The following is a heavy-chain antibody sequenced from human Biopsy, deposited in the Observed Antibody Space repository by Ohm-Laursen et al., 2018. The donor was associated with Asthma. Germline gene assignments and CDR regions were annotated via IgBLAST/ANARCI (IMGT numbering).Heavy chain of an antibody. Sequence: SLRLSCSASGFTFSSYAMSWVRQAPGKGLEWVSAISGSGGSTYYADSVKGRFTISRDNSKNTLYLQMNSLRAEDTAVYYCATFPYGDYLPLEYWGLGTLVTVST. CDR1: GFTFSSYA. J-gene: IGHJ4*02. D-gene: IGHD4-17*01. CDR3: ATFPYGDYLPLEY. CDR2: ISGSGGST. V-gene: IGHV3-23*01.